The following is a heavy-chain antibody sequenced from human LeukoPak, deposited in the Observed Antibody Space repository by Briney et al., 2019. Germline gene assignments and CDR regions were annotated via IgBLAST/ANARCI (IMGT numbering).Heavy chain of an antibody. CDR1: GYTLTELS. CDR3: ARGYSSGWQDY. Sequence: ASVKVSCKVSGYTLTELSMHWVRQAPGQGLEWMGIINPSGGSTSYAQKFQGRVTMTRDTSTSTVYMELSSLRSEDTAVYYCARGYSSGWQDYWGQGTLVTVSS. CDR2: INPSGGST. J-gene: IGHJ4*02. D-gene: IGHD6-19*01. V-gene: IGHV1-46*01.